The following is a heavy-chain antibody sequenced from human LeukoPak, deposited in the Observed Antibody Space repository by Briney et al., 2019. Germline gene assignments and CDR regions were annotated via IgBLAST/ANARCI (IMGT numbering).Heavy chain of an antibody. CDR2: IAYDGSYK. Sequence: GGSLRLSCAASGFTFSNYGMQWVRQAPGEGLEWVALIAYDGSYKYYADSVKGRFTISRDNSKNTLDLQMNSPRAEDTAVYYCAKDGSAWYLDYWGQGTLVTVSS. D-gene: IGHD6-19*01. V-gene: IGHV3-30*18. CDR3: AKDGSAWYLDY. CDR1: GFTFSNYG. J-gene: IGHJ4*02.